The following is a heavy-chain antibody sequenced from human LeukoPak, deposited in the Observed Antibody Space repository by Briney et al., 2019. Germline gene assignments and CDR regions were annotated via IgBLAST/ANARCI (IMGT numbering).Heavy chain of an antibody. CDR1: GFTFSSYW. V-gene: IGHV3-7*04. CDR3: ARVRFLEWLLFDY. D-gene: IGHD3-3*01. Sequence: GGSLRLSCAASGFTFSSYWMSWVRQAPGKGLEWVANIKQDGSEKYYVDSVKGRFTISRDNAKNSLYLQMSSLRAEDTAVYYCARVRFLEWLLFDYWGQGTLVTVSP. CDR2: IKQDGSEK. J-gene: IGHJ4*02.